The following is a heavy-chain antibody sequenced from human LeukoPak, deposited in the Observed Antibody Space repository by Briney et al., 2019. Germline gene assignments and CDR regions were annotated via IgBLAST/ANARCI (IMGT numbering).Heavy chain of an antibody. J-gene: IGHJ5*01. D-gene: IGHD2-21*01. CDR1: GGSISSSSYY. CDR2: IYYSGST. CDR3: ARQIAVVEPTDPNWFDS. V-gene: IGHV4-39*07. Sequence: KPSETLSLTCTVSGGSISSSSYYWGWIRQPPGKGLEWIGSIYYSGSTYYNPSLKSRVTMSLDTSKNQFSLRLTSVTAADTAVYYCARQIAVVEPTDPNWFDSWGQGTLVTVSS.